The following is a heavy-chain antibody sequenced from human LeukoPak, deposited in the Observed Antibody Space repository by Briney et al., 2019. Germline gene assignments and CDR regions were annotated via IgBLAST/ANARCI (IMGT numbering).Heavy chain of an antibody. CDR3: ARALGYDSSGYSDY. CDR1: GFTFSSYE. Sequence: PGGSLRLSCAASGFTFSSYEMNWVRQAPGKGLEWVSYISSSGNTIYYADSVKGRFTISRDNAKNSLYLQMNSLRAEDTAVYYCARALGYDSSGYSDYWGQGTLVTVSS. CDR2: ISSSGNTI. D-gene: IGHD3-22*01. V-gene: IGHV3-48*03. J-gene: IGHJ4*02.